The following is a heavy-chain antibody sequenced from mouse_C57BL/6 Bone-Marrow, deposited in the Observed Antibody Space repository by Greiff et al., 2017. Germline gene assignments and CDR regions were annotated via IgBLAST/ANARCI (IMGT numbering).Heavy chain of an antibody. J-gene: IGHJ2*01. CDR1: GYTFTSYW. CDR3: AALLPAVFDY. CDR2: IDPSGSYT. V-gene: IGHV1-69*01. Sequence: QVQLQQPGAELVMPGASVKLSCTASGYTFTSYWMPWVKQKPGQGLEWIGTIDPSGSYTNYNQKVKGKSTLTVDKSSSTAYMQLSSLTSEDSAVYYCAALLPAVFDYWGQGTTLTVSS.